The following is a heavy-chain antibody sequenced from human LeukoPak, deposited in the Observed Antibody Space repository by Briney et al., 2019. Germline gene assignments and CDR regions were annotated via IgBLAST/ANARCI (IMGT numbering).Heavy chain of an antibody. CDR2: ITGSGDST. Sequence: HTGGSLRLSCAASGFTFSSYAMSWVRQAPGKGLEWVSGITGSGDSTYYADSMKGRFTISRDNSKNTLYLHMNSLRVEDTAVYYCARGGGSNYFFDYWGQGTLVAVSS. J-gene: IGHJ4*02. D-gene: IGHD4/OR15-4a*01. CDR1: GFTFSSYA. V-gene: IGHV3-23*01. CDR3: ARGGGSNYFFDY.